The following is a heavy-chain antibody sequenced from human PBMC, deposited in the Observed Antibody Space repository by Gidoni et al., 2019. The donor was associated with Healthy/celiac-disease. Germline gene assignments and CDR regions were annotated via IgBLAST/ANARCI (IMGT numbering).Heavy chain of an antibody. CDR1: VASISSYY. D-gene: IGHD3-10*01. V-gene: IGHV4-59*01. Sequence: QVQLQESGPGLVKPSETLSLTCTVSVASISSYYWSWIRQPPGKGLEWIGYIYYSGSTNYNPSLKSRVTISVDTSKNQFSLKLSSVTAADTAVYYCARDFRGSGSSGGMDVWGQGTTVTVSS. CDR3: ARDFRGSGSSGGMDV. J-gene: IGHJ6*02. CDR2: IYYSGST.